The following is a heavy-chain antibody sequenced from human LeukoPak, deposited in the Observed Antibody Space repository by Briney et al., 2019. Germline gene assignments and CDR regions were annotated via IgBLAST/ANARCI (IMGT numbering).Heavy chain of an antibody. V-gene: IGHV4-39*07. CDR3: AKGGHDYGYVTY. CDR2: IYYTGST. CDR1: GGSISSSNYY. Sequence: PSETLSLTCTISGGSISSSNYYWGWIRQPPGKGLEWIGSIYYTGSTYYNPSLKSRVTISVDTSKNQFSLKLSSVTAADTAVYYCAKGGHDYGYVTYWGQGTLVTVSS. J-gene: IGHJ4*02. D-gene: IGHD5-18*01.